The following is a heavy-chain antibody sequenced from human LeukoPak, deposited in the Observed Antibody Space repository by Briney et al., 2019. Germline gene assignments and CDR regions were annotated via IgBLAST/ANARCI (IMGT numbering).Heavy chain of an antibody. Sequence: PSETLSLTCAVYGGSFSGYYWSWIRQPPGKGLEWIGEINHSGSTNYTPSLKSRVTISVDTSKNQFSLKLSSVTAADTAVYYCARTLKWFGDYKGYFDYWGQGTLVTVSS. CDR1: GGSFSGYY. CDR2: INHSGST. CDR3: ARTLKWFGDYKGYFDY. D-gene: IGHD3-10*01. J-gene: IGHJ4*02. V-gene: IGHV4-34*01.